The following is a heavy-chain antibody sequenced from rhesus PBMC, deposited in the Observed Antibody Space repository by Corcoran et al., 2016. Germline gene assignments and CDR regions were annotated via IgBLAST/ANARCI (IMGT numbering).Heavy chain of an antibody. CDR1: GYSISSNY. CDR2: IYGRSGST. CDR3: ARDALRPYCTGSGCYAY. V-gene: IGHV4-147*01. J-gene: IGHJ4*01. Sequence: QVQLQESGPGLVKPSETLSLTCAVSGYSISSNYWSWIRQPPGKGLEWIWYIYGRSGSTDNNPPVTGQVTITTDTSKYQFSRKLSAVTAADTAVYYCARDALRPYCTGSGCYAYWGQGVLVTVSS. D-gene: IGHD2-21*01.